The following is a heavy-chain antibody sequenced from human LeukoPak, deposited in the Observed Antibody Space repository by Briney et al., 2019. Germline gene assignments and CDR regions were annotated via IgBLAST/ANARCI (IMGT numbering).Heavy chain of an antibody. CDR3: ARAGGRSWFDP. V-gene: IGHV1-2*02. CDR2: INPKSGGT. Sequence: ASVKVTCKASGYSFTDKYMHWVRQAPGQGLEWMGRINPKSGGTNYAQKFQGRVTMTTDTSMSTAYMEVSRLTSDDTAVYYCARAGGRSWFDPWGQGTLVTVSS. CDR1: GYSFTDKY. J-gene: IGHJ5*02.